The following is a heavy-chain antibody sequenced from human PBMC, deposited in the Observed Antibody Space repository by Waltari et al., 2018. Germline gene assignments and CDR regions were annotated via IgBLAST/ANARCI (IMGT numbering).Heavy chain of an antibody. J-gene: IGHJ5*02. CDR3: ATMVVVEVENWFDP. Sequence: EVQLVASGGGLVQTGGSLRLSCVGSTFNFAKYERNWVRRGPGKGLHVIAFISSDGNTRQYTDSVKGRFTISRDNANKSLYLQMNNLRSDDTALYYCATMVVVEVENWFDPWGQGIQVTVAS. D-gene: IGHD2-2*01. CDR2: ISSDGNTR. CDR1: TFNFAKYE. V-gene: IGHV3-48*03.